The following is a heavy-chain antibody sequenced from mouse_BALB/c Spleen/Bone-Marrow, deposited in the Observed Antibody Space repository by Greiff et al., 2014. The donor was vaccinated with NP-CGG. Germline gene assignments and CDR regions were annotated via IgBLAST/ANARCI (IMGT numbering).Heavy chain of an antibody. D-gene: IGHD1-1*01. J-gene: IGHJ3*01. V-gene: IGHV5-6-3*01. CDR2: INSNGGST. Sequence: EVQLQESGGGLVQPGGSLKLSCAASGFTFSSYGMSWVRQTPDKRLELVATINSNGGSTYYPDSVKGRFTISRDNAKNTPYLQMSSLKSEDTAMYYCARDPLYYYAWGQGTLVTVSA. CDR1: GFTFSSYG. CDR3: ARDPLYYYA.